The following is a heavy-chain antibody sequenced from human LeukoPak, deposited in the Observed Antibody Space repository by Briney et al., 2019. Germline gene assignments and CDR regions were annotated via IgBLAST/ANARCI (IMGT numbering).Heavy chain of an antibody. CDR1: GRSISSYY. J-gene: IGHJ4*02. D-gene: IGHD6-19*01. CDR3: AGDPQQWKFDH. Sequence: SETLSLTCSVSGRSISSYYWSWIRQPPGKGLEWIGYIYTSGGTSYNPSLKSRVTMSLDTPKNQFSLKLSSVIAADTAVYYCAGDPQQWKFDHWGQGTLVTVSS. CDR2: IYTSGGT. V-gene: IGHV4-59*01.